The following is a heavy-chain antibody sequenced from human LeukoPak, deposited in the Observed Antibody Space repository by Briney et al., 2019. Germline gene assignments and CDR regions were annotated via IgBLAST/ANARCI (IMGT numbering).Heavy chain of an antibody. Sequence: GGTLRLSCAASGFPFSNYGMSWVRQAPGKGLEWVSAISGSGDTTYFADSAKGRFTISRDNSKNTLYLQMNSLRAEDTAVYYCAKDRVGATLYFDFWGQGTLLTVSS. CDR3: AKDRVGATLYFDF. D-gene: IGHD1-26*01. V-gene: IGHV3-23*01. CDR1: GFPFSNYG. CDR2: ISGSGDTT. J-gene: IGHJ4*02.